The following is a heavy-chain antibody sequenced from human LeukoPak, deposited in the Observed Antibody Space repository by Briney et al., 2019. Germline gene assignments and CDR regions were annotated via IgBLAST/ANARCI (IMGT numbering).Heavy chain of an antibody. Sequence: ASVKVSCTASGYTFTSYGISWVRQAPGQGLEWMGWITPNSGGTNYAQKFQGRVTMTRDTSISTAYMELSRLRSDDTAVYYCARGKPERNYYGSGSYLPYWGQGTLVTVSS. CDR1: GYTFTSYG. D-gene: IGHD3-10*01. CDR2: ITPNSGGT. V-gene: IGHV1-2*02. J-gene: IGHJ4*02. CDR3: ARGKPERNYYGSGSYLPY.